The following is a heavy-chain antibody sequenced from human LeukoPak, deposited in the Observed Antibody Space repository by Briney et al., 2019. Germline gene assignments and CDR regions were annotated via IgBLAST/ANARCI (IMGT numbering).Heavy chain of an antibody. Sequence: GGSLRLSCAASGFTFSSYGMHWVRQAPGKGLEWVAVISYDGSNKYYADSVKGRFTISRDNSKNTLYLQMNSLRAEDTAVCYCAKAQNYDFWSGETSYGMDVWGQGTTVTVSS. V-gene: IGHV3-30*18. J-gene: IGHJ6*02. CDR2: ISYDGSNK. CDR1: GFTFSSYG. D-gene: IGHD3-3*01. CDR3: AKAQNYDFWSGETSYGMDV.